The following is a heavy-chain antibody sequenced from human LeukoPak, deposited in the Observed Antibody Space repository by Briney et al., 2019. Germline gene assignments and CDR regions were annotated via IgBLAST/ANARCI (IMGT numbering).Heavy chain of an antibody. CDR3: ARGRYLTTLGGAAAGFLDY. J-gene: IGHJ4*02. Sequence: SETLSLTCGVYGGSFSGYYWNWIRQSPGKGLEWIGEINHSGSTNYNPSLKSRVTMSVDTSQKQFSLRLTSVRAADTAVYYCARGRYLTTLGGAAAGFLDYWGQGTVVTVSS. CDR2: INHSGST. D-gene: IGHD6-13*01. CDR1: GGSFSGYY. V-gene: IGHV4-34*01.